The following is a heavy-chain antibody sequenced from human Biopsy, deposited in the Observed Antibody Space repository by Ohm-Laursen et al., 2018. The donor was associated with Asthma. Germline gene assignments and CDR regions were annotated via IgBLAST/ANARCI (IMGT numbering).Heavy chain of an antibody. Sequence: SLRLSCAASGFTFSSYGMHWVRQAPGKGLEWVAVISYDGSNKYYADSVKGRFTISRDNSKNTLYLQMNSLRAEDTAVYYCAKAERYFDWYWFDPWGQGTPVTVSS. J-gene: IGHJ5*02. CDR1: GFTFSSYG. CDR3: AKAERYFDWYWFDP. CDR2: ISYDGSNK. D-gene: IGHD3-9*01. V-gene: IGHV3-30*18.